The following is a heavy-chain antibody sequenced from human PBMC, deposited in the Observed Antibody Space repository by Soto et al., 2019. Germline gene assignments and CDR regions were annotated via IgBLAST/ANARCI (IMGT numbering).Heavy chain of an antibody. CDR1: GFSFRSYG. CDR3: AKELIGWRYFDY. D-gene: IGHD6-19*01. Sequence: QVQLVESGGGVVQPGRSLRLSCAASGFSFRSYGMHWVRQAPGKGLEWVAVISYDGSNKYYADSVKGRFTISRDNSKNTLYLQMNSLRAEDTAVYYCAKELIGWRYFDYWGQGTLVTVSS. J-gene: IGHJ4*02. V-gene: IGHV3-30*18. CDR2: ISYDGSNK.